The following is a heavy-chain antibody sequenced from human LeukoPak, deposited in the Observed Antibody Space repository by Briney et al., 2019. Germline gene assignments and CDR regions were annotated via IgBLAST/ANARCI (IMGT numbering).Heavy chain of an antibody. CDR3: ARGEGYDYYYYGMDV. D-gene: IGHD3-16*01. V-gene: IGHV4-34*01. Sequence: SETLSLTCAVYGGSFSGYYWSWIRQPPGKGLEWIGEINHSGSTNSNPSLNSRVTIAVDTSKHQFYLKLSSVTAADTAVYYCARGEGYDYYYYGMDVWGQGTTVTVSS. J-gene: IGHJ6*02. CDR2: INHSGST. CDR1: GGSFSGYY.